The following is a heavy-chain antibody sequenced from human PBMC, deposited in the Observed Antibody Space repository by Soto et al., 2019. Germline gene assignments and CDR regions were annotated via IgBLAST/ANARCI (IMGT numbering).Heavy chain of an antibody. Sequence: EVQLLESGGGLVQPGGSLRLSCAASGFTFSSYAMSWVRQAPGKGLEWVSAISGSGGSTYYADSVKGRFTISRDNSKNTLYLQMNSLRAEDTAVYYCARRLKDYDFWSGYFQVSGAFDIWGHGTMVTVS. CDR2: ISGSGGST. D-gene: IGHD3-3*01. V-gene: IGHV3-23*01. CDR3: ARRLKDYDFWSGYFQVSGAFDI. CDR1: GFTFSSYA. J-gene: IGHJ3*02.